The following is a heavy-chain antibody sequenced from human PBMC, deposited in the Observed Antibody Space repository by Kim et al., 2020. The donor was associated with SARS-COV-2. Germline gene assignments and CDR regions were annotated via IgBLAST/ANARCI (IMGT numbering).Heavy chain of an antibody. V-gene: IGHV3-15*01. J-gene: IGHJ4*02. CDR2: IQSKTDGGTA. D-gene: IGHD3-22*01. CDR1: GFTFTYAW. CDR3: TTHLHYSDRSGYSFSIDY. Sequence: GGSLRLSCAASGFTFTYAWMNWVRQAPGKGLEWVGRIQSKTDGGTADYAAPVKGRFTISRDDSTNTLYLQMNSLKTEDTAVYYCTTHLHYSDRSGYSFSIDYWGQGTLVTVSS.